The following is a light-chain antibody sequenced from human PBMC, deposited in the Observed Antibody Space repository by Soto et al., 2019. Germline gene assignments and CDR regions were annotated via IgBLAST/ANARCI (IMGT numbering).Light chain of an antibody. V-gene: IGKV3-20*01. CDR1: QSVSSSY. CDR3: QQYGSSRWT. J-gene: IGKJ1*01. Sequence: EIVLTQSPDTLSLSPGERATLSCRASQSVSSSYLAWYQQKPGQAPRLLIYGASSRATGIPDRFSGSGSGTDFTLTISRLEPEDFAVYYCQQYGSSRWTFGQGTKVDI. CDR2: GAS.